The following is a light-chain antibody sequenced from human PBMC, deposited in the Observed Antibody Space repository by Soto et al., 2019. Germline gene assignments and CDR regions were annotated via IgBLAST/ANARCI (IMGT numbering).Light chain of an antibody. J-gene: IGLJ2*01. CDR1: SSDVGGYNY. CDR3: SSYTSSSTLV. V-gene: IGLV2-14*01. Sequence: QSALTQPASVSGSPGQSITISCTGTSSDVGGYNYVSWYQQHPGKAPKLMIYDVSNRPSGLSNRFSGSKSGNTASLTISGLQADDEADYYYSSYTSSSTLVFGGGTQLTV. CDR2: DVS.